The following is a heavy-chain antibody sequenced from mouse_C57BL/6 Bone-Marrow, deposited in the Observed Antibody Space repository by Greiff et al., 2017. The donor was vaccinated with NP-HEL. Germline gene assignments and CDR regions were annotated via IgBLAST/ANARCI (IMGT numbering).Heavy chain of an antibody. CDR2: ISDGGSYT. V-gene: IGHV5-4*01. J-gene: IGHJ3*01. Sequence: EVHLVESGGGLVKPGGSLKLSCAASGFTFSSYAMSWVRQTPEKRLEWVATISDGGSYTYYPDNVKGRFTISRDNAKNNLYLQMSHLKSEDTAMYYCAREEKSKPHWGQGTLVTVSA. CDR1: GFTFSSYA. D-gene: IGHD1-3*01. CDR3: AREEKSKPH.